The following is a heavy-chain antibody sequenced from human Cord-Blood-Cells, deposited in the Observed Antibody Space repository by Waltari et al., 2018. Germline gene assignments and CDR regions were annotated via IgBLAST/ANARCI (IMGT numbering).Heavy chain of an antibody. CDR2: IIPIFGTA. CDR3: ARGGNRIAARRSQSAFDI. D-gene: IGHD6-6*01. CDR1: GGTFSSYA. J-gene: IGHJ3*02. Sequence: QVQLVQSGAEVKKPGSSVKVSCKASGGTFSSYAISWVRQAPGQGLEWMGGIIPIFGTANYAQKFQGRVTITADESTSTAYMELSSLRSEDTAVYYCARGGNRIAARRSQSAFDIWGQGTMVTVSS. V-gene: IGHV1-69*01.